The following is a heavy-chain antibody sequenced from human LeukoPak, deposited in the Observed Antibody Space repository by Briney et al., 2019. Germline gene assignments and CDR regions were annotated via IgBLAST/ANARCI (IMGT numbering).Heavy chain of an antibody. CDR1: GGSISSYY. J-gene: IGHJ5*02. Sequence: SETLSLTCTVSGGSISSYYWSWIRQPPGKGLEWIGYIYYSGSTDYNPSLKSRVTISVDTSKNQFSLKLSSVTAADTAVYYCARESRDWFDPWGQGTLVTVSS. D-gene: IGHD3-10*01. CDR3: ARESRDWFDP. CDR2: IYYSGST. V-gene: IGHV4-59*01.